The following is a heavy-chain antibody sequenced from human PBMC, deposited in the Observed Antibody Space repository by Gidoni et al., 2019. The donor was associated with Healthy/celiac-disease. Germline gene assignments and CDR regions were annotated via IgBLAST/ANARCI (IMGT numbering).Heavy chain of an antibody. CDR2: IYYSGST. Sequence: QVQLQESGPGLVKPLETLSLTCTVPGGSISSYYWSWIRQPPGKGLEWIGYIYYSGSTNYNPSLKSRVTISVDTSKNQFSLKLSSVTAADTAVYYCARRPNGMDVWGQGTTVTVSS. CDR1: GGSISSYY. CDR3: ARRPNGMDV. J-gene: IGHJ6*02. V-gene: IGHV4-59*08.